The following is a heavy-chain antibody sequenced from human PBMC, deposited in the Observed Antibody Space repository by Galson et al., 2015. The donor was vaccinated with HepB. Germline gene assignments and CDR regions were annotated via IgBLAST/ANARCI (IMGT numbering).Heavy chain of an antibody. D-gene: IGHD5-24*01. CDR3: ARSEGRDGYNYPFDY. Sequence: VKVSCKASGGSFSSYAISWVRQAPGQGLEWMGRIIPILGIANYAQKFQGRVTITADKSTSTAYMELSSLRSEDTAVYYCARSEGRDGYNYPFDYWGQGTLVTVSS. CDR1: GGSFSSYA. CDR2: IIPILGIA. V-gene: IGHV1-69*10. J-gene: IGHJ4*02.